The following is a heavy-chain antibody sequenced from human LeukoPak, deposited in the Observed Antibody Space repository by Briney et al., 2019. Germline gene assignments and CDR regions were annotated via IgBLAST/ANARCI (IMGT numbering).Heavy chain of an antibody. Sequence: SVKVSXKASGGTFSSYTISWVRQAPGQGLEWMGRIIPILGIANYAQKFQGRVTITADKSTSTAYMELSSLRSEDTAVYYCARDSGYDLFSEYYFDYWGQGTLVTVSS. CDR1: GGTFSSYT. CDR2: IIPILGIA. J-gene: IGHJ4*02. D-gene: IGHD5-12*01. CDR3: ARDSGYDLFSEYYFDY. V-gene: IGHV1-69*04.